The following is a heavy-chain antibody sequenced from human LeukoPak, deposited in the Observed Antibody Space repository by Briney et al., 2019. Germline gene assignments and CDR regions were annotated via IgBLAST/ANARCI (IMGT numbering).Heavy chain of an antibody. J-gene: IGHJ4*02. Sequence: SETLSLTCTVFGGSISSYYLSWFRQPPGKGLEWIGYIYYSGSTNYNPSLKSRVTISVDTSKNQFSLKLSSVTAADRAVYYCARTVATIPPEPFDYWHQGTLVTVSS. V-gene: IGHV4-59*01. CDR2: IYYSGST. D-gene: IGHD5-24*01. CDR3: ARTVATIPPEPFDY. CDR1: GGSISSYY.